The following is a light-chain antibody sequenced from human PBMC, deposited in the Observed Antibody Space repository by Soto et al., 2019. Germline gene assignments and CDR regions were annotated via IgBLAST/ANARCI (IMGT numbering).Light chain of an antibody. CDR2: DAS. CDR1: QSVSSY. V-gene: IGKV3-11*01. J-gene: IGKJ4*01. CDR3: QQRSNWPRFT. Sequence: EIVLTQSPATLSLSPGERATLSCRASQSVSSYLAWYQQKPGQAPGLLIYDASNRATGIPARFSGSGSGTDFTLTISSLEPEDFAVYYCQQRSNWPRFTFGGGTKVEIK.